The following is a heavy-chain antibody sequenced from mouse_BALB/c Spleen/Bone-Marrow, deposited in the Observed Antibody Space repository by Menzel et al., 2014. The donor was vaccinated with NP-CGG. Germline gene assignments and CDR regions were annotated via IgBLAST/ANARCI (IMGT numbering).Heavy chain of an antibody. CDR2: IWAGGST. V-gene: IGHV2-9*02. D-gene: IGHD2-2*01. CDR3: ARDLGYDPNYFDY. Sequence: QVQLKESGPGLVAPSQSLSITCTVSGFSLTSYGVHWVRQPPGKGLEWLGVIWAGGSTSYISALMSRLTITKANSRNQVFLKMNSLQTDDTAIYYCARDLGYDPNYFDYWGQGTTLTVSS. J-gene: IGHJ2*01. CDR1: GFSLTSYG.